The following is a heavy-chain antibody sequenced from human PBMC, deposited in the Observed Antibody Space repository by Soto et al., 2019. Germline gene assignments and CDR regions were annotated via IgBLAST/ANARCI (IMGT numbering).Heavy chain of an antibody. J-gene: IGHJ4*02. CDR2: IYYSGST. CDR1: GGSISSSSYY. D-gene: IGHD3-9*01. Sequence: QLQLQESGPGLVKPSETLSLTCTVSGGSISSSSYYWGWIRQPPGKGLEWIGSIYYSGSTYYNPSLKSRVTISVDTSNKVFSLKLSSVTAADTAVYYCASAVLRYFDWASFDYWGQGTLVTVSS. V-gene: IGHV4-39*01. CDR3: ASAVLRYFDWASFDY.